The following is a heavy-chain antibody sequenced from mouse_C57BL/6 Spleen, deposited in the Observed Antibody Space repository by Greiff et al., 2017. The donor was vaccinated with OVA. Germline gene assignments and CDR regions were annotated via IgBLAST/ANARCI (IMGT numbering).Heavy chain of an antibody. Sequence: QVQLQQSGPGLVAPSQSLSIPCTVSGFSLTSYGVSWVRQPPGKGLEWLGVIWGDGSTNYHSAPIFRLSISKDNSKSQVFLKLNSLQTDDTATYYCAKNWDYDAFAYWGQGTLVTVSA. CDR3: AKNWDYDAFAY. V-gene: IGHV2-3*01. D-gene: IGHD2-4*01. CDR1: GFSLTSYG. CDR2: IWGDGST. J-gene: IGHJ3*01.